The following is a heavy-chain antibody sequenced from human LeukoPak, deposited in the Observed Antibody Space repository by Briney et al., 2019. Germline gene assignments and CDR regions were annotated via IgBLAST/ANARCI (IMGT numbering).Heavy chain of an antibody. Sequence: PGGSLRLSCAASGFTFSSYAMGWVRQAPGKGLEWVSAISSSGGSTYYADSVKGRFTISRDNSKNTLYLQMNSLRAEDTAVYYCAKDSIYSRGSGWYRDAFDIWGQGTMVTVSS. D-gene: IGHD6-19*01. V-gene: IGHV3-23*01. CDR1: GFTFSSYA. CDR2: ISSSGGST. CDR3: AKDSIYSRGSGWYRDAFDI. J-gene: IGHJ3*02.